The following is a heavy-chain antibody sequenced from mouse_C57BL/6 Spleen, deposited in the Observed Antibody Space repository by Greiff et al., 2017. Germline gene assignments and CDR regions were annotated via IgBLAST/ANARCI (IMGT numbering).Heavy chain of an antibody. CDR3: ARRSNWGSDY. CDR2: IDPSDSET. Sequence: VQLQQSGAELVRPGSSVKLSCKASGYTFTSYWMHWVKQRPIQGLEWIGNIDPSDSETHYNQKFKDKATLTVDKSSSTAYMQLSSLTSEDSAVYYCARRSNWGSDYWGQGTTLTVSS. V-gene: IGHV1-52*01. J-gene: IGHJ2*01. D-gene: IGHD4-1*01. CDR1: GYTFTSYW.